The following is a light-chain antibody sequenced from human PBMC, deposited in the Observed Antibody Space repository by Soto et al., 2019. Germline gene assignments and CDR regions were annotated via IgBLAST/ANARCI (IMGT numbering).Light chain of an antibody. CDR3: QSYDSSLSGWV. J-gene: IGLJ3*02. CDR1: XSXXGXGYD. CDR2: GNS. Sequence: QLVLTQPPSVSGAPGQRVTISCTXYXSXXGXGYDVHWYQQLPGTAPKLLIYGNSNRPSGVPDRFSASKSGTSASLAITGLQAEDEADYYCQSYDSSLSGWVFGGGTKLTVL. V-gene: IGLV1-40*01.